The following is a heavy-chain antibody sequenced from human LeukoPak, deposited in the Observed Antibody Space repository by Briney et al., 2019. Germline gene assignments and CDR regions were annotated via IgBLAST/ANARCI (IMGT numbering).Heavy chain of an antibody. J-gene: IGHJ4*02. V-gene: IGHV1-46*01. CDR3: ARFSTYYYDSSGGYFDY. CDR2: INPSGGST. CDR1: GYTFTSYY. Sequence: ASVKVSCKASGYTFTSYYMHWVRQAPGQGLEWMEIINPSGGSTNYAQKLQGRVTMTTDTSTSTAYMELRSLRSDDTAVYYCARFSTYYYDSSGGYFDYWGQGTLVTVSS. D-gene: IGHD3-22*01.